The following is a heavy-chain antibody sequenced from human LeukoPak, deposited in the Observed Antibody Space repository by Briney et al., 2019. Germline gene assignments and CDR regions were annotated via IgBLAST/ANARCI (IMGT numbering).Heavy chain of an antibody. CDR3: ATRGSGSYPLDY. CDR1: GGSISSSNW. J-gene: IGHJ4*02. Sequence: PSETLSLTCAVSGGSISSSNWWSWVRQPPGKGLEWIGEIYHSGSTNYNPSLKSRVTISVDKSKNQFSLKLSSVTAADTAVYYCATRGSGSYPLDYWGQGTLVTVSS. D-gene: IGHD3-10*01. V-gene: IGHV4-4*02. CDR2: IYHSGST.